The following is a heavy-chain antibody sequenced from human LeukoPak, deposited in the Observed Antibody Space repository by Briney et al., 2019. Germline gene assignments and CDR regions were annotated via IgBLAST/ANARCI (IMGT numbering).Heavy chain of an antibody. Sequence: GGSLRLSCAASGFPFSTYSMNWVRQAPGKGLVWVSRINTDGSSTTYADSVKGRFTISRDNAKNTLYLQMNSLRAEDTAVYYCARGGLRHFDRSPFEVWGQGTMVTVSS. CDR1: GFPFSTYS. CDR2: INTDGSST. V-gene: IGHV3-74*01. D-gene: IGHD3-9*01. J-gene: IGHJ3*01. CDR3: ARGGLRHFDRSPFEV.